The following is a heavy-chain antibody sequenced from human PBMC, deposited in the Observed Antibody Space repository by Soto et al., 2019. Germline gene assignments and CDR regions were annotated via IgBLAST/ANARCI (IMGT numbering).Heavy chain of an antibody. CDR1: GGSISSYY. D-gene: IGHD6-19*01. CDR2: IYYSGST. V-gene: IGHV4-59*01. CDR3: ARDQYSWLVTRDDGWFVP. J-gene: IGHJ5*02. Sequence: SETLSLTCTVSGGSISSYYWSWIRQPPGKGLEWIGYIYYSGSTNYNPSLKSLVTISVDTSKNQFPLKLSSVTAADTAVYYCARDQYSWLVTRDDGWFVPWCQGTLVTVSS.